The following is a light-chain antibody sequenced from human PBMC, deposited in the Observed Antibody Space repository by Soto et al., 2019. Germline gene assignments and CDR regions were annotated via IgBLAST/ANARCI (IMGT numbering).Light chain of an antibody. Sequence: DIQMTQSPSSLSASVGDRVTIACRSSHYVSTNLNWFQQKPEEAPKLLIYEASNLERGVPPRFSGSGSETDFTLTNSSLKSEDVATYYCQQYNSMLSFGGGTEVEIK. V-gene: IGKV1-33*01. CDR3: QQYNSMLS. CDR1: HYVSTN. CDR2: EAS. J-gene: IGKJ4*01.